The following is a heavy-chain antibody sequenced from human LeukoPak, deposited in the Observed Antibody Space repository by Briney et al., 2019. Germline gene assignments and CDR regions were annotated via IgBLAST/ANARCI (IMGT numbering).Heavy chain of an antibody. V-gene: IGHV4-59*01. J-gene: IGHJ4*02. Sequence: SETLSLTCTVFGGSISSYYWSWIRQPPGKGLGWIGYIYYSGSTNYNPSLKSRGTISVDTSKNRFSLKLSSVPAAAPAWYYGAGGRRGNEDSWSRDSSSAHWAERTRVTVSS. D-gene: IGHD3-3*01. CDR1: GGSISSYY. CDR3: AGGRRGNEDSWSRDSSSAH. CDR2: IYYSGST.